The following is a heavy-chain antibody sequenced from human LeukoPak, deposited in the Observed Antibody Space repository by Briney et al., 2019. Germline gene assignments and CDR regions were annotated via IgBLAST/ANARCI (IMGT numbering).Heavy chain of an antibody. Sequence: GGSLRLSCAASGFTFSNYAMYCVRQAPGKGLEWVAVISYDGSNKYYADSVKGRFTISRDNSKNTLYLQMNSLRAEDTAVYYCAKSHSSSSLFDYWGQGTLVTVSS. CDR1: GFTFSNYA. D-gene: IGHD6-6*01. J-gene: IGHJ4*02. CDR2: ISYDGSNK. V-gene: IGHV3-30*04. CDR3: AKSHSSSSLFDY.